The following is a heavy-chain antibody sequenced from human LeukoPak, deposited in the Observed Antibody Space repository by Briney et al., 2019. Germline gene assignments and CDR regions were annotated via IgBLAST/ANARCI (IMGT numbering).Heavy chain of an antibody. D-gene: IGHD3-10*01. CDR2: INHRGST. J-gene: IGHJ6*02. Sequence: SETVSLTCAVYGGSFSGYYWSGLRQPPGKGLEGIGEINHRGSTNYNPSLKSRVTISVDTSKNQFSLKLSSVPAADTAVYYCARGMVRGSPSLYYYYGMDVWGQGTTVTVSS. CDR3: ARGMVRGSPSLYYYYGMDV. CDR1: GGSFSGYY. V-gene: IGHV4-34*01.